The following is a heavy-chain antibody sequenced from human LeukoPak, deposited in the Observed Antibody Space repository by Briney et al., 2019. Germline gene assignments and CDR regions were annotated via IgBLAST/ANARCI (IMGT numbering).Heavy chain of an antibody. V-gene: IGHV4-4*07. CDR1: GGSISSYY. CDR2: IYTSGST. Sequence: PSETLSLTCTVSGGSISSYYWSWIRQPAGKGLEWIGRIYTSGSTNYNTSLKSRVTMSVDTSKNQFSLKLSSVTAADTAVYYCARVIRSYYYDSSGYYNWFDPWGQGTLVTVSS. D-gene: IGHD3-22*01. CDR3: ARVIRSYYYDSSGYYNWFDP. J-gene: IGHJ5*02.